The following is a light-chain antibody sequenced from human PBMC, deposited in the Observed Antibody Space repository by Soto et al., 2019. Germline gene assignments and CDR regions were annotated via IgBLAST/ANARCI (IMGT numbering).Light chain of an antibody. J-gene: IGKJ1*01. Sequence: DIQMTQSPSSVSASVGDRVTITCRARQDINRWLAWYQQKPGKAPKLLIYTASSLHTGVPSRFSGSGSGTDFTLTISSLQPEDFATYYCQQANSFPRTFGQGTKVEIK. V-gene: IGKV1-12*01. CDR3: QQANSFPRT. CDR2: TAS. CDR1: QDINRW.